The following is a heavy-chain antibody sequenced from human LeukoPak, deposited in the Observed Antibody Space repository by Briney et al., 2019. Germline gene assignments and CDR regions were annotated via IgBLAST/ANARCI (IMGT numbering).Heavy chain of an antibody. V-gene: IGHV3-30*02. CDR3: AGLGYCSSTSCYRSTV. J-gene: IGHJ4*02. Sequence: PGGSLRLSCAASGFTFSSYGMHWVRQAPGKGLEWVAFIRYDGSNKYYADSVKGRFTISRDNSKNTLYLQMNSLRAEDTAVYYCAGLGYCSSTSCYRSTVWGQGTLDTVSS. D-gene: IGHD2-2*01. CDR2: IRYDGSNK. CDR1: GFTFSSYG.